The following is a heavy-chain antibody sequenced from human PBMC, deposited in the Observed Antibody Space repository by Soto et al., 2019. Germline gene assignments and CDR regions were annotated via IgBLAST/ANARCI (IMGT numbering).Heavy chain of an antibody. CDR2: IIPIFGTA. CDR3: ARHKGRGIVVVPAAMYFDY. V-gene: IGHV1-69*01. J-gene: IGHJ4*02. D-gene: IGHD2-2*01. CDR1: GGTFSSYA. Sequence: QVQLVQSGAEVKKPGSSVKVSCKASGGTFSSYAISWVRQAPGQGLEWMGGIIPIFGTANYAQKFQGRVTITADESTSTAYMELSSLRSEDTAVYYCARHKGRGIVVVPAAMYFDYCGQGTLVTVSS.